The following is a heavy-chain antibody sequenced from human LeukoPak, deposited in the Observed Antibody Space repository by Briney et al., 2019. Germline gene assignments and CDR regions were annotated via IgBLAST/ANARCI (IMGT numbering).Heavy chain of an antibody. D-gene: IGHD2-2*01. V-gene: IGHV4-59*01. CDR2: IYYIGST. J-gene: IGHJ6*03. Sequence: SETLSLTCTVSGASISSYYWSWIRQPPGKGLEWIGYIYYIGSTNYNPSLKSRVTISVDTSKNQFSLKLSSVIAAETAVYYCARTTEGYCSSASCFGFSYSYYMDVWGKGTTVTVSS. CDR1: GASISSYY. CDR3: ARTTEGYCSSASCFGFSYSYYMDV.